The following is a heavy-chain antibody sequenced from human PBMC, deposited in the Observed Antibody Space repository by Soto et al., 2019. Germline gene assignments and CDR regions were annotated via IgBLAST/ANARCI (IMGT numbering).Heavy chain of an antibody. V-gene: IGHV4-59*01. CDR2: IYYSGST. D-gene: IGHD4-17*01. CDR3: ATRTTVVTGFDY. Sequence: ASETLSLTCTVSGGSISSYYWSWIRQPPGKGLEWIGYIYYSGSTNYNPSLKSRVTISVDTSKNQFSLKLSSVTAADTAVYYCATRTTVVTGFDYWGQGTLVTVSS. CDR1: GGSISSYY. J-gene: IGHJ4*02.